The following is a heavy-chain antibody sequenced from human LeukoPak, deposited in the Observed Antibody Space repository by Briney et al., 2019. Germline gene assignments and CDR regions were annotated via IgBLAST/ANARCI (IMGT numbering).Heavy chain of an antibody. V-gene: IGHV3-48*01. J-gene: IGHJ4*02. CDR1: RFTFSSYS. CDR2: ISSSSSTI. CDR3: ARDRSSGYYYSFDY. D-gene: IGHD3-22*01. Sequence: GGSLRVSCAASRFTFSSYSMKWVRQAPGKGLEWVSYISSSSSTIYYADSVKGRLTISRDKARNSLYLQMNSLRAEDTAVYYCARDRSSGYYYSFDYWGQRTLVTVSS.